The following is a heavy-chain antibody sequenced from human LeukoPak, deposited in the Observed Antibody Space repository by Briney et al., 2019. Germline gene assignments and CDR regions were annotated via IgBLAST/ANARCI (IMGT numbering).Heavy chain of an antibody. D-gene: IGHD5-12*01. CDR2: ISSSSSYI. V-gene: IGHV3-21*01. Sequence: PGRSLRLSCAASGFTFSSYSMNWVRQAPGKGLEWVSSISSSSSYIYYADSVKGRFTISRDNAKNSLYLQMNSLRAEDTAVYYCARGMVATSDYFDYWGQGTLVTVSS. J-gene: IGHJ4*02. CDR3: ARGMVATSDYFDY. CDR1: GFTFSSYS.